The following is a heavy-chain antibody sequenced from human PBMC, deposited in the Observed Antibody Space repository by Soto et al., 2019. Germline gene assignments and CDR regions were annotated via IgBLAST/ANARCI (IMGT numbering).Heavy chain of an antibody. J-gene: IGHJ5*02. Sequence: ASVKVSCKVSGYTLTELSMHWVRQAPGKGLEWMGGFDPEDGETIYAQKFQGRVTMTEDTSTDTAYMELSSLRSEDPAVYYCATSGYCSSTSCSPNWFDPRGQGTLVTVSS. CDR3: ATSGYCSSTSCSPNWFDP. CDR1: GYTLTELS. V-gene: IGHV1-24*01. D-gene: IGHD2-2*01. CDR2: FDPEDGET.